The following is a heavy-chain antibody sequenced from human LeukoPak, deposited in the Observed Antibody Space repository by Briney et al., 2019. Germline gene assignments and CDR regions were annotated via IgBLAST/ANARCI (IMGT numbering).Heavy chain of an antibody. J-gene: IGHJ4*02. CDR3: ARDGLGEYYGSPDPIDY. CDR2: ISSSNSHI. Sequence: PGGSLRLSCAASGFTCSTYIMNWVRQAPGKGREWVSSISSSNSHIYYADSVKGRFTISRDNAKNSLYLQMNSLRAEDTAVYYCARDGLGEYYGSPDPIDYWGQGTLVTVSS. CDR1: GFTCSTYI. D-gene: IGHD3-10*01. V-gene: IGHV3-21*01.